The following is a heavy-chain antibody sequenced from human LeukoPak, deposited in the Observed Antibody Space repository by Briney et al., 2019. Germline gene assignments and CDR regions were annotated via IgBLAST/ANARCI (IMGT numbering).Heavy chain of an antibody. J-gene: IGHJ4*02. CDR2: MNSDGSST. Sequence: PGGSLRLSCAASGFTFSSYWMHWVRQAPGKGLVWVSRMNSDGSSTSYADSVKGRFTISRENAKHTLYLQMNSLRAEDTAVYYCARHTITMAFDYWGQGTLVTVSS. V-gene: IGHV3-74*01. CDR3: ARHTITMAFDY. D-gene: IGHD3-3*01. CDR1: GFTFSSYW.